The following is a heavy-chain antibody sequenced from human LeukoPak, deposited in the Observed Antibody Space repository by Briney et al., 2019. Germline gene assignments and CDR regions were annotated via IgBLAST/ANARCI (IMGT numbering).Heavy chain of an antibody. CDR3: ARVNYYGSGSPADYYGMDV. V-gene: IGHV1-2*04. CDR2: ISPNSGGT. J-gene: IGHJ6*04. Sequence: ASVKVSCKASGYTFTGYYMHWVRQAPGQGLEWMGWISPNSGGTNYAQKFQGWVTMTRDTSISTAYMELSRLRSDDTAVYYCARVNYYGSGSPADYYGMDVWGKGTTVTVSS. CDR1: GYTFTGYY. D-gene: IGHD3-10*01.